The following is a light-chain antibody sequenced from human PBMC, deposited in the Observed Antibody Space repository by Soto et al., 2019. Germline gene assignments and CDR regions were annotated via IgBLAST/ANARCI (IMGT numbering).Light chain of an antibody. J-gene: IGLJ2*01. V-gene: IGLV2-23*01. Sequence: QYALTQPAFVSGSPGQSITLSCTRTSSGVQTYNLVSWYQHHPGKAPKLMIYEGSQRPSGASGRFSGSQSGNTASLTISGLQAEDEADYYCTSYAGRVVFGGGTKLTCL. CDR2: EGS. CDR1: SSGVQTYNL. CDR3: TSYAGRVV.